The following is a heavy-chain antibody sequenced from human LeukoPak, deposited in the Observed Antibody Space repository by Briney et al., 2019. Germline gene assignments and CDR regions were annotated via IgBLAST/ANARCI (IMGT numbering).Heavy chain of an antibody. Sequence: GRSRRLSCAASGLTFSSYTMNWVRQAPGEGLEWVSHISSGSTDIYYADSVKGRFTISRDNAKNSLYLQMNSLRDEDTAVYYCARVRAVAGLYYFDYWGQGTLVTVSS. CDR3: ARVRAVAGLYYFDY. CDR1: GLTFSSYT. V-gene: IGHV3-48*02. CDR2: ISSGSTDI. D-gene: IGHD6-19*01. J-gene: IGHJ4*02.